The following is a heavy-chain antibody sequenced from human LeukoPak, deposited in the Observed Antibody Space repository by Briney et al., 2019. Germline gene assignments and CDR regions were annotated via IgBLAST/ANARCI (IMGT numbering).Heavy chain of an antibody. CDR2: IYYSGST. J-gene: IGHJ6*03. CDR1: GGSISSYC. D-gene: IGHD6-19*01. Sequence: SETLSLTCTVSGGSISSYCWSWIRQPPGKGLEWIGYIYYSGSTNYNPSLKSRVTISVDTSKNQFSLKLSSVTAADTAVYYCARHGPRTRQWLVGGAADYYYMDVWGKGTTVTVSS. V-gene: IGHV4-59*08. CDR3: ARHGPRTRQWLVGGAADYYYMDV.